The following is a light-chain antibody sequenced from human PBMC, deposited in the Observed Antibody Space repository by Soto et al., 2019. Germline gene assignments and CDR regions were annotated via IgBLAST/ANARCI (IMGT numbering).Light chain of an antibody. J-gene: IGLJ2*01. V-gene: IGLV2-14*01. CDR1: SSDVGGYNY. CDR2: DVS. Sequence: QSALTQPASVSGSPGQSITISCTGTSSDVGGYNYVSWYQQHPGEAPKLMVYDVSYRPSGVSNRFSGSKSGNTASLTISGLQAEDEADYYCSSFTDSSTLVFGGGTKRTVL. CDR3: SSFTDSSTLV.